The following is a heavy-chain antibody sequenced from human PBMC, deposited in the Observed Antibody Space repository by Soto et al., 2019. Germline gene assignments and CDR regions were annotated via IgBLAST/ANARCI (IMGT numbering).Heavy chain of an antibody. CDR3: AADLPGHGGGYEFDY. D-gene: IGHD2-15*01. CDR2: IKSKNDGGTT. CDR1: GFTFSTYS. J-gene: IGHJ4*01. V-gene: IGHV3-15*07. Sequence: PGGSLRLSCAASGFTFSTYSMNWVRPAPGKGLEWVGRIKSKNDGGTTDYAAPVKGRFTISRDDSKNTVYLQMNSLRTEDTALYYCAADLPGHGGGYEFDYWGQGTPVTVSS.